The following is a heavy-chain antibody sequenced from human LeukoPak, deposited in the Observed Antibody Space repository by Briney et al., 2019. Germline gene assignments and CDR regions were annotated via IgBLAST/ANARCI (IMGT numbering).Heavy chain of an antibody. J-gene: IGHJ5*02. Sequence: PGGSLRLSCAASGFTFSSYSMNSVRRAPGKGLEWVSYISSSSSTIYYADSVKGRFTISRDNAKNSLYLQMNSLRAEDTAVYYWARVGTAGDKYNWFDPWGQGTLVTVSS. CDR3: ARVGTAGDKYNWFDP. CDR2: ISSSSSTI. CDR1: GFTFSSYS. V-gene: IGHV3-48*04. D-gene: IGHD1-14*01.